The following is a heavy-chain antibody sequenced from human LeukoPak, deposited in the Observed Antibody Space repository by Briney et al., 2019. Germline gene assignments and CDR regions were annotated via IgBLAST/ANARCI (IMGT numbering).Heavy chain of an antibody. Sequence: GGSLRLSCAASGFTSSSYSMNWVRQAPGKGLEWVSSISSSSSYIYYADSVKGRFTISRDNAKNSLYLQMNSLRAEDTAVYYCARDRTVNFWSGFSAFDIWGQGTMVTVSS. CDR2: ISSSSSYI. CDR1: GFTSSSYS. CDR3: ARDRTVNFWSGFSAFDI. D-gene: IGHD3-3*01. J-gene: IGHJ3*02. V-gene: IGHV3-21*01.